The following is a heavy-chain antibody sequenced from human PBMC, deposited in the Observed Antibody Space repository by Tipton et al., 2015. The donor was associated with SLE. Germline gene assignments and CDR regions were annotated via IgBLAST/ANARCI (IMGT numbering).Heavy chain of an antibody. J-gene: IGHJ3*02. V-gene: IGHV3-11*01. Sequence: SLRLSCNVSVYSISSSHWWGWIRQPPGKGLEWVSFTDTSGRTTFYPDSVKGRFAVSRDNAGNSLYLQVNSLRVEDTAVYYCARNRRTILGLVIPPPDAFDIWGQGTVVTVSS. CDR1: VYSISSSHW. CDR2: TDTSGRTT. CDR3: ARNRRTILGLVIPPPDAFDI. D-gene: IGHD3-9*01.